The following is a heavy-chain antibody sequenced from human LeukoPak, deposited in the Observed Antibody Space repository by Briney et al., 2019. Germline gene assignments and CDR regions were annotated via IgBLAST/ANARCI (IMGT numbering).Heavy chain of an antibody. Sequence: GGSLNPPCAASGFTFSSYAMSWVRQAPGKGLEWVSAISGSGGSTYYADSVKGRFTISRDNSKDTLYLHMNSLRGEDTAVYYCAKNRYSGSYRDFEYWGQGTLVTVSS. CDR2: ISGSGGST. CDR3: AKNRYSGSYRDFEY. V-gene: IGHV3-23*01. J-gene: IGHJ4*02. D-gene: IGHD1-26*01. CDR1: GFTFSSYA.